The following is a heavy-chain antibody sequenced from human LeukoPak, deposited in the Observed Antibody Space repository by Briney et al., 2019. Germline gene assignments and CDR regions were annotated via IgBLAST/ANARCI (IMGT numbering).Heavy chain of an antibody. CDR2: MSYSGSS. V-gene: IGHV4-39*07. CDR3: ARVTGYYYDSSGYWSHDAFDI. Sequence: SETLSLTCTVSGGSISSSSFYWGWIRQPPGKGLEWIGSMSYSGSSYHNPSLKSRVTISVDTSKNQFSLKLSSVTAADTAVYYCARVTGYYYDSSGYWSHDAFDIWGQGTMVTVSS. D-gene: IGHD3-22*01. CDR1: GGSISSSSFY. J-gene: IGHJ3*02.